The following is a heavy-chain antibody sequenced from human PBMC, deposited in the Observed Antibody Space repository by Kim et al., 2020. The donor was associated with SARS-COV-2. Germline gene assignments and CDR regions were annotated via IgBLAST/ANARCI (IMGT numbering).Heavy chain of an antibody. CDR3: AKDWDSGWSMIVVAYYFDY. Sequence: GGSLRLSCAASGFTFSSYAMSWVRQAPGKGLEWVSAISGSGGSTYYADSVKGRFTISRDNSKNTLYLQMNSLRAEDTAVYYCAKDWDSGWSMIVVAYYFDYWGQGTLVTVSS. CDR1: GFTFSSYA. V-gene: IGHV3-23*01. J-gene: IGHJ4*02. CDR2: ISGSGGST. D-gene: IGHD3-22*01.